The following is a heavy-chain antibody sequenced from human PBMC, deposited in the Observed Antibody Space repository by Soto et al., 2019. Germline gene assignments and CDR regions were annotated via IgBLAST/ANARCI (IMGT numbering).Heavy chain of an antibody. D-gene: IGHD2-2*01. J-gene: IGHJ6*02. CDR2: IIPIFGIP. CDR1: GGTFSRYS. CDR3: SREDRDRETGLVPAAIDGMDV. Sequence: QVQLVQSGAEVKKPGSSVKVSCKASGGTFSRYSITWVRQAPGHGLEWIGRIIPIFGIPTYAQKFQGRVTLTADESTGQAYMELSSLSADATAVYYCSREDRDRETGLVPAAIDGMDVWGQGTTVTVSS. V-gene: IGHV1-69*08.